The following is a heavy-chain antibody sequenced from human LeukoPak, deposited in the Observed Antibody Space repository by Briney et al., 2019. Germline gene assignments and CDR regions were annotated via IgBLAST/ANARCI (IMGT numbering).Heavy chain of an antibody. CDR1: GGSISSSNW. J-gene: IGHJ5*02. V-gene: IGHV4-4*02. CDR2: IYHSGST. Sequence: PSGTLSLTCAVSGGSISSSNWWSWVRQPPGKGLEWIGEIYHSGSTNYNPSLKSRITMSIDTSQKKFSLKVISVTAADTAVYYCARASEGIGYFDTWARGSLVTVSS. D-gene: IGHD3-9*01. CDR3: ARASEGIGYFDT.